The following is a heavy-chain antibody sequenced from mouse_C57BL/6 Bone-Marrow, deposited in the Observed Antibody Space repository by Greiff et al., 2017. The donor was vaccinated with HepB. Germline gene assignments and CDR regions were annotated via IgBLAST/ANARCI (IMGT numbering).Heavy chain of an antibody. CDR2: IWGDGST. CDR1: GFSFTSYG. J-gene: IGHJ4*01. Sequence: VHLVESGPGLVAPSQSLSITCTVSGFSFTSYGVSWVRQPPGKGLEWLGVIWGDGSTNYHSALISRLSISKDNSKSQVFLKLNSLQTDDTATYYCAKTFASSTVPDYYAMDYWGQGTSVTVSS. CDR3: AKTFASSTVPDYYAMDY. D-gene: IGHD1-1*01. V-gene: IGHV2-3*01.